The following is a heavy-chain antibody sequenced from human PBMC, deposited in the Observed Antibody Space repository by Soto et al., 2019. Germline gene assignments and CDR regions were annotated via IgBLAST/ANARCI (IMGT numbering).Heavy chain of an antibody. CDR2: ISYDGSNK. D-gene: IGHD3-9*01. J-gene: IGHJ4*02. Sequence: GGSLSLSCTASGFTFSSYGMHWVRQAPGKGLEWVAVISYDGSNKYYADSVKGRFTISRDNSKNTLYLQMNSLRAEDTAVYYCANELILTGYYPLNFDHWGQGTLVTVSS. CDR1: GFTFSSYG. V-gene: IGHV3-30*18. CDR3: ANELILTGYYPLNFDH.